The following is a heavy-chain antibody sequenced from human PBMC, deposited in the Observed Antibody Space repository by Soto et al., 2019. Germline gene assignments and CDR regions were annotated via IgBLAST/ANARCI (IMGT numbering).Heavy chain of an antibody. D-gene: IGHD3-10*01. CDR2: ISYDGSNK. CDR1: GFTFSSYA. J-gene: IGHJ4*02. V-gene: IGHV3-30-3*01. Sequence: QVQLVESGGGVVQPGRSLRLSCAASGFTFSSYAMHWVRQAPGKGLEWVAVISYDGSNKYYADSVKGRFTISRDNSKNTLYLQMNGLGAEETAVDYCGRPRAGGGGYFDYWGQGTLVTVSS. CDR3: GRPRAGGGGYFDY.